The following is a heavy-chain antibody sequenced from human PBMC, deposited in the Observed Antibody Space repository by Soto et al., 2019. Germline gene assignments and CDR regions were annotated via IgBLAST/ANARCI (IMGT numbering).Heavy chain of an antibody. CDR2: ISSSRSYT. D-gene: IGHD1-1*01. J-gene: IGHJ4*02. CDR3: ARDLRDGHWQIDY. CDR1: GFNFSYYY. Sequence: GGSLRLSCAASGFNFSYYYMSWIRQAPGKGLEWVSYISSSRSYTNYADSVKGRFTISTDNAKQSLYLQMNSLRAEDTAVYYCARDLRDGHWQIDYWGQGTLVTVSS. V-gene: IGHV3-11*06.